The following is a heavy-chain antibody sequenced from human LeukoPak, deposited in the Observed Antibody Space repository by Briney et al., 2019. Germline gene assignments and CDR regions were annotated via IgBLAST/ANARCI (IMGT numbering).Heavy chain of an antibody. D-gene: IGHD2-8*01. Sequence: SQTLSLTCTVSGDSISSGDYYWSWIRQPAGKGLEWIGRISSSGSTNYNPSLKSRVTISVDTSKNHFSLNLTSVTAADTAVYYCARVYGNNWFDSWGQGTLVTVSS. CDR1: GDSISSGDYY. J-gene: IGHJ5*01. CDR3: ARVYGNNWFDS. V-gene: IGHV4-61*02. CDR2: ISSSGST.